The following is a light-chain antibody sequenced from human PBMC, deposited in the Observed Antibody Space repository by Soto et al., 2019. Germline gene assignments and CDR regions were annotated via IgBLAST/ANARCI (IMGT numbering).Light chain of an antibody. CDR3: QQAYSSRT. CDR2: AAS. CDR1: QTIGTN. V-gene: IGKV1-39*01. J-gene: IGKJ1*01. Sequence: DIQMTQSPSSLSASVGDRVIITCRASQTIGTNLNWYQQKAGKVPRLLIYAASRLQSWVPSRFTGSGSGTDFTLTINSMQPEDFANYHCQQAYSSRTFGQGTKV.